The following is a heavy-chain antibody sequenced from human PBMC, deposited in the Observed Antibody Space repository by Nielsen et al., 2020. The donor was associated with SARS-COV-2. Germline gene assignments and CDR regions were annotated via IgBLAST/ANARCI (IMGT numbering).Heavy chain of an antibody. V-gene: IGHV4-34*01. Sequence: SETLSLTCAVYGGSFSGYYWSWIRQPPGKGLEWIGEINHSGSTNYNPSLKSRATISVDTSKNQFSLKLSSVTAADTAVYYCASGGEQWLRDYFDYWGQGTLVTVSS. D-gene: IGHD6-19*01. CDR2: INHSGST. CDR3: ASGGEQWLRDYFDY. J-gene: IGHJ4*02. CDR1: GGSFSGYY.